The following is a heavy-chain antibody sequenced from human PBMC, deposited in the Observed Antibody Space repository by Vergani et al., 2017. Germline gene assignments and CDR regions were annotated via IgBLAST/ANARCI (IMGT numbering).Heavy chain of an antibody. J-gene: IGHJ6*02. CDR2: ISGSGGST. V-gene: IGHV3-23*01. CDR1: GFTFSSYA. D-gene: IGHD6-13*01. Sequence: EVQLLESGGGLVQPGGSLRLSCAASGFTFSSYAMSWVRQAPGKGLEWVSAISGSGGSTYYADSVKGRFTISRDNSKNTLYLQMNSLRAEDTAVYYCARDFAIAAAESYYYYYGMDVWGQGTTVTVSS. CDR3: ARDFAIAAAESYYYYYGMDV.